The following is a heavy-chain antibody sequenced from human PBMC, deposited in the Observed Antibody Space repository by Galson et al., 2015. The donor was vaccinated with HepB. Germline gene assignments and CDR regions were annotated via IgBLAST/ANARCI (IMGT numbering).Heavy chain of an antibody. CDR3: VRGLRTTGLKY. V-gene: IGHV6-1*01. D-gene: IGHD1-7*01. CDR1: GDSVSSNRTA. CDR2: TYYVSRWNT. Sequence: CAISGDSVSSNRTAWNWIRQSPSRGLEWLGRTYYVSRWNTEYPISVKSRISIKPDISKNQFSLQLNSVTPDDTAVYYCVRGLRTTGLKYWGQGTLVTVSS. J-gene: IGHJ4*02.